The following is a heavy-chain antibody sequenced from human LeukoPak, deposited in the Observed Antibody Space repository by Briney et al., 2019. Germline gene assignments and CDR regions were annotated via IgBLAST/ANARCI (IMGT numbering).Heavy chain of an antibody. CDR2: IIGNSVST. J-gene: IGHJ4*02. D-gene: IGHD5-24*01. CDR1: GFTFRNSA. V-gene: IGHV3-23*01. CDR3: AKGRRDGYNYPFFDS. Sequence: GGSLRLSCAASGFTFRNSAMSWVRQAPGKGLEWVSNIIGNSVSTYYADFVKGRLTISRDNSNNTLFLQMNSLSADDTAIYFCAKGRRDGYNYPFFDSWGQGAWVVVSS.